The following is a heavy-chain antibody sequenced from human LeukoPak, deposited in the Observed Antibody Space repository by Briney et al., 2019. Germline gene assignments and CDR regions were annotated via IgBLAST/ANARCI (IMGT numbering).Heavy chain of an antibody. J-gene: IGHJ6*03. CDR3: ARGGNYDFWSGYPYYYYYYMDV. CDR2: IDQSRST. V-gene: IGHV4-34*01. D-gene: IGHD3-3*01. CDR1: GGSFSGYY. Sequence: PSETLSLTCAVYGGSFSGYYWSWIRQPPGKGLEWIGEIDQSRSTKCNASLKSRVTISVDTSKNQFSLKLSSVTAADTAVYYCARGGNYDFWSGYPYYYYYYMDVWGKGTTVTVSS.